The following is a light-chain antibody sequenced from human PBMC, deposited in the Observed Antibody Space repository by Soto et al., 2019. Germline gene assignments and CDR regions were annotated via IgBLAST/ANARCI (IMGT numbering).Light chain of an antibody. V-gene: IGLV2-14*01. Sequence: QSVLAQPASVSGSTGQSITICCTGTSSDVGGYKYVSWYQQHPGKAPKFLIYEVSNRPSGVSSRFSGSKSGNTASLTISGLQAEDEADYYCTSKTSTSPYVFGTGTKVTVL. CDR2: EVS. CDR3: TSKTSTSPYV. J-gene: IGLJ1*01. CDR1: SSDVGGYKY.